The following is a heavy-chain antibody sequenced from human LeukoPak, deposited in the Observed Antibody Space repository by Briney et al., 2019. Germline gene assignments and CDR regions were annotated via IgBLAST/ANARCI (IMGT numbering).Heavy chain of an antibody. CDR3: AKDGPYYYGSGSYKNWFDP. J-gene: IGHJ5*02. CDR1: GFTFSSYA. D-gene: IGHD3-10*01. CDR2: ISGSGGST. Sequence: PGRSLRLSCAASGFTFSSYAMSWVRQAPGKGLEWVSAISGSGGSTYYADSVKGRFTISRDNSKNTLYLQMNSLRAEDTAVYYCAKDGPYYYGSGSYKNWFDPWGQGTLVTVSS. V-gene: IGHV3-23*01.